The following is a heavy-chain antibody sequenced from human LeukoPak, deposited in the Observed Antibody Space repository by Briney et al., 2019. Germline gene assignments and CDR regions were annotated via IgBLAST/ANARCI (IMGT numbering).Heavy chain of an antibody. V-gene: IGHV4-30-4*01. CDR3: GRGYYGSGSYYRGWFDP. CDR2: IFHSGST. Sequence: SQTLSLTCTVSGGSINSGDYYWSWIRQPPGKGLEWIVYIFHSGSTYYNPSLKSRLTISVDTSKKQFSLKLTSVTAADTAVYYCGRGYYGSGSYYRGWFDPWGQGTLVTVSS. J-gene: IGHJ5*02. CDR1: GGSINSGDYY. D-gene: IGHD3-10*01.